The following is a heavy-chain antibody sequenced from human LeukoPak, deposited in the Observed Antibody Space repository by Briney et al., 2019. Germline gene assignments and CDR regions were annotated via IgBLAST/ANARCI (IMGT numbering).Heavy chain of an antibody. CDR3: ARDHLSPRAFDY. CDR1: GFTFSSYP. CDR2: ISSSSSYI. Sequence: GGSLRLSCAASGFTFSSYPMNWVRQAPGKGLEWVSSISSSSSYIYYADSVKGRFTISRDNAKNSLYLQMNSLRAEDTAVYYCARDHLSPRAFDYWGQGTLVTVSS. V-gene: IGHV3-21*01. J-gene: IGHJ4*02.